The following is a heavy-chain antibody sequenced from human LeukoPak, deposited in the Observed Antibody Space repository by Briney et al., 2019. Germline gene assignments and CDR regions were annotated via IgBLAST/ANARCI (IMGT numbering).Heavy chain of an antibody. Sequence: PGGSLRLSCAVSGLTVSNSYMSWVRQAPGKGLEWVSVIYSGGSTYYADSVKGRFTISRDNSKNTVYLQMNSLRDEDTAVYYCARNVGYWGQGTLVTVPS. J-gene: IGHJ4*02. D-gene: IGHD1-26*01. CDR1: GLTVSNSY. CDR3: ARNVGY. V-gene: IGHV3-53*01. CDR2: IYSGGST.